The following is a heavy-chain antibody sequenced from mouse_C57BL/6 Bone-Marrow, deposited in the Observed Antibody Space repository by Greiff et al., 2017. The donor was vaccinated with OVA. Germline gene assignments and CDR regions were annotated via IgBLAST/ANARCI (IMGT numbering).Heavy chain of an antibody. V-gene: IGHV1-59*01. CDR3: ARWGLASLFAY. D-gene: IGHD3-3*01. J-gene: IGHJ3*01. CDR1: GYTFTSYW. Sequence: VQLKQPGAELVRPGTSVKLSCKASGYTFTSYWMHWVKQRPGQGLEWIGVIDPSDSYTNYNQKFKGKATLTVDTSSSTAYMQPSSLTSEDSAVYYCARWGLASLFAYWGQGTLVTVSA. CDR2: IDPSDSYT.